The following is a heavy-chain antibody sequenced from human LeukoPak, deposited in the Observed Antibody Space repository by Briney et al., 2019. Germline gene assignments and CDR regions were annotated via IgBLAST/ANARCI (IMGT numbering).Heavy chain of an antibody. CDR2: ISAYNGNT. CDR1: GYTFTSYY. D-gene: IGHD2-2*01. Sequence: ASVKVSCKASGYTFTSYYMHWVRQAPGQGLEWMGWISAYNGNTNYAQKLQGRVTMTTDTSTSTAYMELRSLRSDDTAVYYCARDRCSSTSCYGPGGYWGQGTPVTVSS. V-gene: IGHV1-18*04. CDR3: ARDRCSSTSCYGPGGY. J-gene: IGHJ4*02.